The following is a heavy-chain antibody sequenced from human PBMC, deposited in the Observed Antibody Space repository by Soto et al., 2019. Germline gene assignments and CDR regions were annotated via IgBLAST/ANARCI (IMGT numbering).Heavy chain of an antibody. Sequence: EVQLVESGGGLVQPGGSLRLSCAASGFTFSSYSMNWVRQAPGKGLEWVSYISSSSSTIYYAGSVKGRFTVSRDNAKNSLYLQMNSLRDEDTAVYYCSREGGSLNWFDPWGQGTLVTVSS. J-gene: IGHJ5*02. CDR3: SREGGSLNWFDP. V-gene: IGHV3-48*02. CDR1: GFTFSSYS. CDR2: ISSSSSTI. D-gene: IGHD1-26*01.